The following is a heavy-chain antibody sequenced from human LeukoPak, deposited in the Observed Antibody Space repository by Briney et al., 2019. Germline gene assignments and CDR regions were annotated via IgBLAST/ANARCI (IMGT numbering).Heavy chain of an antibody. CDR1: AGSISSSSYY. D-gene: IGHD3-22*01. CDR3: ARGYDSSGRTFDY. CDR2: IYNSGNT. Sequence: SETLSLTCTVSAGSISSSSYYCGWIRQPPGKGLEWIGSIYNSGNTYYNPSLKSRVTISVDTSKNQFSLKESSVTAADTAVYYCARGYDSSGRTFDYWGQGTLVTVSS. J-gene: IGHJ4*02. V-gene: IGHV4-39*01.